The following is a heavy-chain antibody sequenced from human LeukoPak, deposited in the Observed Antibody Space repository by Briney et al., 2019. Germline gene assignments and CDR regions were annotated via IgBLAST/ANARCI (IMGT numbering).Heavy chain of an antibody. J-gene: IGHJ4*02. Sequence: PGGSLRLSCAASGFTFSSYEMNWVRQAPGKGLEWVSYISSSNDSIYYADSVKGRFTISRDNAENSLYLRMNSLRDEDTAVYYCARAMRSGYGYWGQGTLVTVSS. CDR1: GFTFSSYE. CDR2: ISSSNDSI. D-gene: IGHD5-12*01. V-gene: IGHV3-48*03. CDR3: ARAMRSGYGY.